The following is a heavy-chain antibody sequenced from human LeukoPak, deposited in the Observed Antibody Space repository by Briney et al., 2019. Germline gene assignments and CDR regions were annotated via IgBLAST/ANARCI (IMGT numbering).Heavy chain of an antibody. CDR1: GFTFSSYA. D-gene: IGHD6-6*01. V-gene: IGHV3-23*01. Sequence: PGGSLRLSCAASGFTFSSYAMNWVRQAPGKGLEWVSGINGSGGSTYYADSVKGRFTISRDNSKNTLYLQMNSLRAEDTAVYYCAKDGQYSSSSPYYFDYWGQGTLVTVSS. CDR3: AKDGQYSSSSPYYFDY. CDR2: INGSGGST. J-gene: IGHJ4*02.